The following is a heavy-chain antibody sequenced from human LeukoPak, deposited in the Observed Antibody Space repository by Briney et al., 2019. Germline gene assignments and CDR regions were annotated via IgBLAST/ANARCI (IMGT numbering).Heavy chain of an antibody. D-gene: IGHD3-9*01. V-gene: IGHV3-21*01. CDR2: ISTSSSYK. J-gene: IGHJ4*02. CDR1: GFTFSSYS. CDR3: ARHSDYDILTGPNDY. Sequence: GGSLRLSCAASGFTFSSYSMNWVRQAPGKGLEWVSSISTSSSYKYYADSLKGRSTISRDNAKNSLYLQMNSLGAEDTAVYYCARHSDYDILTGPNDYWGQGTLVTVSS.